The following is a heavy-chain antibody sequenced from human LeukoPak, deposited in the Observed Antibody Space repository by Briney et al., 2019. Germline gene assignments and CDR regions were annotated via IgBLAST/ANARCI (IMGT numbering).Heavy chain of an antibody. CDR3: AKGADIVVVVAANWFDP. V-gene: IGHV3-23*01. CDR2: ISGSGGST. CDR1: GFTFSSYA. D-gene: IGHD2-15*01. J-gene: IGHJ5*02. Sequence: QSGGSLRLSCAASGFTFSSYAMSWVRQALGKGLEWVSAISGSGGSTYYADSVKGRFTISRDNSKNTLYLQMNSLRAEDTAVYYCAKGADIVVVVAANWFDPWGQGTLVTVSS.